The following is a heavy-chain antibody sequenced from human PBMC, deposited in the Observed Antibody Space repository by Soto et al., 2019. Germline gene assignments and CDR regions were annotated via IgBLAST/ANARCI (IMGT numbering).Heavy chain of an antibody. CDR1: GFTFTNYG. J-gene: IGHJ4*02. CDR2: IWYDGSKK. V-gene: IGHV3-33*01. D-gene: IGHD2-2*01. CDR3: ARETCSRNFCSDAQ. Sequence: QVQLVESGGGVVQPGRSLRLSCATSGFTFTNYGMHWVRQAPGKGLEWVAVIWYDGSKKYYADSVKGRFTISREDSKNTLYLQMDSLSAEATAVYYCARETCSRNFCSDAQWGQGTLVTVSS.